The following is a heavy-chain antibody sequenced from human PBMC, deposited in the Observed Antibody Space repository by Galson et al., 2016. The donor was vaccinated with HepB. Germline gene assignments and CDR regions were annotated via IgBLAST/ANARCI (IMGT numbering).Heavy chain of an antibody. CDR1: GDSIISGYH. CDR3: ARRYFDWLHHGLDI. D-gene: IGHD3-9*01. V-gene: IGHV4-38-2*01. CDR2: THRSGTT. J-gene: IGHJ3*02. Sequence: SETLSLTCSVSGDSIISGYHWGWIRQPPGKGLEWIGMTHRSGTTYYNPSLKSRVTISVDRPRNQFSLRLSSVTAADTAMYYCARRYFDWLHHGLDIWGQGTMVTVSS.